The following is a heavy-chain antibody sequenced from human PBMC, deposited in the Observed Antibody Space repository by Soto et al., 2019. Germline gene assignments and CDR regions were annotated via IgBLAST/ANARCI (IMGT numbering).Heavy chain of an antibody. V-gene: IGHV3-13*01. J-gene: IGHJ3*01. CDR1: GFSFSNHD. CDR2: ITTGGNA. CDR3: VRVNADAYDV. Sequence: EVQLVESGGDLVQPGGSLRLSCAASGFSFSNHDMHWVRPPKGKGLEWVSGITTGGNAYFADSVKGRFSISRENAKNSFYLQTSSLRAEDTAMYYCVRVNADAYDVWGQGTMVTVSS.